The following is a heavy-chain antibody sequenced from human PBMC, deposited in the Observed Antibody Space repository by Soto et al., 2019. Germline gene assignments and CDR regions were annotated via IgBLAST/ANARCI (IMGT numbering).Heavy chain of an antibody. D-gene: IGHD3-22*01. J-gene: IGHJ5*02. CDR1: GGTFSSYA. CDR2: IIPIFGTA. V-gene: IGHV1-69*05. CDR3: ARVVYYDSSGYYYP. Sequence: SVKVSCKASGGTFSSYAISWVRQAPGQGLEWMGGIIPIFGTANYAQKFQGRVTMTTDTSTSTAYMELRSLRADDTAVYYCARVVYYDSSGYYYPWGQGTLVTVSS.